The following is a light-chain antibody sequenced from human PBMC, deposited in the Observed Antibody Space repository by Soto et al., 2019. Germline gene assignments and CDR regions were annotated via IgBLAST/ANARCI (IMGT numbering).Light chain of an antibody. J-gene: IGKJ4*01. CDR2: DAS. V-gene: IGKV3-11*01. CDR3: QQRSNWPSLT. CDR1: QSVSSY. Sequence: EIVLTQSPATLSLSPGERATLSCRASQSVSSYLAWYQQKPGQAPRLLIYDASNRATGIPARFSGSGSGTDFTLPIASLEPEDFSVYYCQQRSNWPSLTFSGGNKVEIK.